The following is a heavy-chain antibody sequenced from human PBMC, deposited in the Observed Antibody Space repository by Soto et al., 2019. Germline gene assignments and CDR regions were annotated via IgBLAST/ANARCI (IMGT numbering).Heavy chain of an antibody. V-gene: IGHV1-18*01. CDR3: ASEGYYSGSGTYSPPRYYGMDV. CDR2: ISDYNGNT. Sequence: QVQLVQSGAEVRKPGASVKVSCKASGYTFSNYGLSWVRQAPGQGLEWMGWISDYNGNTHYAQKFQGRRIMTTATSTRAAYVELRSLTSDDTSVYFCASEGYYSGSGTYSPPRYYGMDVWGQGTTVTVSS. CDR1: GYTFSNYG. J-gene: IGHJ6*02. D-gene: IGHD3-10*01.